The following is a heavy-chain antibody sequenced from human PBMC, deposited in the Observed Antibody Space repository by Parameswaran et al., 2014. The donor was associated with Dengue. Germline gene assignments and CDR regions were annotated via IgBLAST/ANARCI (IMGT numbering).Heavy chain of an antibody. CDR2: IYPGDSDT. Sequence: VRQAPGKGLEWMGIIYPGDSDTRYSPSFQGQVTISADKSISTAYLQWSSLKASDTAMYYCARYCSSTSCYEPYYYYYGMDVWGQGTTVTVSS. D-gene: IGHD2-2*01. V-gene: IGHV5-51*01. CDR3: ARYCSSTSCYEPYYYYYGMDV. J-gene: IGHJ6*02.